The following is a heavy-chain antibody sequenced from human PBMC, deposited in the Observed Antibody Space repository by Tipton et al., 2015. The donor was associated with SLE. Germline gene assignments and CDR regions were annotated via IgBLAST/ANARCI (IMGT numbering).Heavy chain of an antibody. J-gene: IGHJ3*02. D-gene: IGHD5/OR15-5a*01. CDR3: AGVSRDAFEI. V-gene: IGHV4-39*07. Sequence: TLSLTCIVSNGSISSLYDYWGWVRQPPGKGLEWLGSVFYSGRYYYNASLKSRVAISVDTVKTQVSLKLTSVTAADTAVYYCAGVSRDAFEIWGQGTMVTASS. CDR2: VFYSGRY. CDR1: NGSISSLYDY.